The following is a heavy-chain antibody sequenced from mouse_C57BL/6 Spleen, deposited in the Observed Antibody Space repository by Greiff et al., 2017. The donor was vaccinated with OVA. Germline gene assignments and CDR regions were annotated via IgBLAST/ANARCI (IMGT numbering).Heavy chain of an antibody. CDR3: ARGGVVATRYFDV. CDR2: IDPSDSET. V-gene: IGHV1-52*01. Sequence: QVQLKQPGAELVRPGSSVKLSCKASGYTFTSYWMHWVKQRPIQGLEWIGNIDPSDSETHYNQKFKDKATLTVDKSSSTAYMQLSSLTSEDSAVYYCARGGVVATRYFDVWGTGTTVTVSS. CDR1: GYTFTSYW. D-gene: IGHD1-1*01. J-gene: IGHJ1*03.